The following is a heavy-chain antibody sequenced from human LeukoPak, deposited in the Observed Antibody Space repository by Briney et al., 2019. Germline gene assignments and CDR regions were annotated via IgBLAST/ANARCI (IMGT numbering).Heavy chain of an antibody. CDR3: ARGGGSMTTVTNVDY. CDR1: GYTFTSYG. CDR2: ISAYNGNT. V-gene: IGHV1-18*01. Sequence: ASVMVSCKASGYTFTSYGISWVRQAPGQGLKWMGWISAYNGNTNYAQKLQGRVTMTTDTSTSTAYMELRSLRSDDTAVYYCARGGGSMTTVTNVDYWGQGTLVTVSS. J-gene: IGHJ4*02. D-gene: IGHD4-11*01.